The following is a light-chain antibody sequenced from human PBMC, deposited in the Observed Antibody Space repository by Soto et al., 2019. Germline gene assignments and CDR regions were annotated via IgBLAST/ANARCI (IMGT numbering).Light chain of an antibody. CDR2: GAS. V-gene: IGKV3-15*01. CDR3: QQYNNWPQT. J-gene: IGKJ1*01. CDR1: QSVSSN. Sequence: EIVMTPSPATLSVSPGERATLSCRASQSVSSNFAWYQQKPGQAPRLLIYGASTRATGIPARFSGSGSGTEFTLTISSLQSEDFAVYYCQQYNNWPQTFGQGTKVEIK.